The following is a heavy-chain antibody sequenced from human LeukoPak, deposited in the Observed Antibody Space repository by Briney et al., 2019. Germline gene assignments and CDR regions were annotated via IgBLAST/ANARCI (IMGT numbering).Heavy chain of an antibody. Sequence: ASVKVSCKASGYTFTGYYMHWVRQAPGQGLEWMGWINPNSGGTNYAQKFQGRVTMTRDTSISTAYMELSRLRSDDTAVYYYARDPGSVYYYYGMDVWGQGTTVTVSS. CDR2: INPNSGGT. CDR1: GYTFTGYY. J-gene: IGHJ6*02. CDR3: ARDPGSVYYYYGMDV. V-gene: IGHV1-2*02.